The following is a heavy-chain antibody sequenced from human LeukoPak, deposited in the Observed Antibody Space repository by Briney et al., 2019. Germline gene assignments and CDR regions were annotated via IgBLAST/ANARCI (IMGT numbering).Heavy chain of an antibody. CDR2: ISYYESNK. Sequence: PGKALILSCSASVFTFSSYGMHSVHQAPGKVLERVAVISYYESNKYDADSEKHRFPIPRHNSKNKLYLQMNSLRDEDTAVYYCAKDRRYYGSGSYEDYWGQGTLITVSS. CDR1: VFTFSSYG. D-gene: IGHD3-10*01. J-gene: IGHJ4*02. CDR3: AKDRRYYGSGSYEDY. V-gene: IGHV3-30*18.